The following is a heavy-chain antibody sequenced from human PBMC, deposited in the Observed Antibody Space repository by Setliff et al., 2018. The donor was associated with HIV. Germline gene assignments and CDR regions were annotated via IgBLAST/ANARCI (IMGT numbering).Heavy chain of an antibody. J-gene: IGHJ4*02. Sequence: SETLSLTCAVYGGSFSGFYWNWIRQPPGKGLEWIGYIYYSGSTYYSPSPKSRVTISEDTSKNQFFLKLRSVTAADTAVYFCARVPFTTGFDSWGQGTLVTVSS. CDR1: GGSFSGFY. CDR3: ARVPFTTGFDS. D-gene: IGHD3-3*01. CDR2: IYYSGST. V-gene: IGHV4-34*09.